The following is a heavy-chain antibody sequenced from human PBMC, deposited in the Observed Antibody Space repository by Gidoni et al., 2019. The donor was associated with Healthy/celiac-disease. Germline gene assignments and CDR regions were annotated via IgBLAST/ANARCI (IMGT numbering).Heavy chain of an antibody. CDR2: ISYDGSNK. V-gene: IGHV3-30-3*01. D-gene: IGHD2-21*02. CDR3: VAGCGGDCYSGPLGY. J-gene: IGHJ4*02. Sequence: QVQLVESGGGVVQPGRSLRLSCAASGFTFSSDAMHWVRQAPGKGLEWVAVISYDGSNKYYADSVKGRFTISRDNSKNTLYLQMNSLRAEDTAVYYCVAGCGGDCYSGPLGYWGQGTLVTVSS. CDR1: GFTFSSDA.